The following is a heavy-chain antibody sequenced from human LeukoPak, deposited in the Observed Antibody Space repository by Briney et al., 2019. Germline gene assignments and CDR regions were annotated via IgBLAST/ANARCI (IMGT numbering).Heavy chain of an antibody. CDR1: GYTFTSYD. CDR2: MNSNSGNT. J-gene: IGHJ5*02. D-gene: IGHD3-9*01. V-gene: IGHV1-8*01. Sequence: SVKVSCKASGYTFTSYDINWVRQATGQGLEWMGWMNSNSGNTGYAQKFQSRVTMTRNTSISTAYMELSSLRSEDTAVYYCAREHYDILTGSLDPWGQGTLVTVSS. CDR3: AREHYDILTGSLDP.